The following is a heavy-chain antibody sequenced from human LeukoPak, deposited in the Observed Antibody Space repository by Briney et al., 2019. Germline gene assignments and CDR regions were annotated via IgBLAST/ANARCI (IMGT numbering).Heavy chain of an antibody. CDR3: ASPQEDNWFDP. V-gene: IGHV1-69*06. J-gene: IGHJ5*02. CDR2: IIPIFGTA. Sequence: SVKVSCKASGGTFSSYAISWVRQAPGQGLEWMGGIIPIFGTANYALKFQGRVTITADKSTSTAYMELSSLRSEDTAVYYCASPQEDNWFDPWGQGTLVTVSS. CDR1: GGTFSSYA.